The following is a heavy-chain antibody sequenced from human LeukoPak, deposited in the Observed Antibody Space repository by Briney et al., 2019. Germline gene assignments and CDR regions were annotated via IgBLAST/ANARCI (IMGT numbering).Heavy chain of an antibody. CDR1: GFTFHDYA. D-gene: IGHD2-2*02. V-gene: IGHV3-9*01. J-gene: IGHJ4*02. CDR3: TKSDCSSTSCHTSDY. Sequence: AGGSLRLSCAASGFTFHDYAMHWVRQGPEKGLEWVSGTSWNGGVIGYADSVMGRFTVSRDHAKNSLFLQMNSLRPEDTALYYCTKSDCSSTSCHTSDYWGQGTLVTVSS. CDR2: TSWNGGVI.